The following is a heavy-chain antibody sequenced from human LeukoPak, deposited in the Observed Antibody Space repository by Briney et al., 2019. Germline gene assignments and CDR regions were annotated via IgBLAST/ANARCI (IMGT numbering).Heavy chain of an antibody. CDR2: INTNGSST. Sequence: GGSLILSCAASGFTFSNYWMQWVRQAPGKGLMWVSRINTNGSSTSYADSVKGRFTISRDSAKNTLFLQMNSLGAEDTAVYYCARTRGSNWPTDYWGQGTLVTVSS. V-gene: IGHV3-74*01. CDR3: ARTRGSNWPTDY. CDR1: GFTFSNYW. D-gene: IGHD6-13*01. J-gene: IGHJ4*02.